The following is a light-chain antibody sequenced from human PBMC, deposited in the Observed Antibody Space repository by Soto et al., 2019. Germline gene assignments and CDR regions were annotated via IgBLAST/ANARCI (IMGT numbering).Light chain of an antibody. CDR2: RNN. CDR1: SSNIGSNY. J-gene: IGLJ1*01. V-gene: IGLV1-47*01. CDR3: AAWDDSLSGSYV. Sequence: QSVLTQPPSASGTPGQRVTISCSGSSSNIGSNYVYWYQQLPGTAPKLLIYRNNQRPSGVPDRFSGSKSGTSASLAISGLRSEDEADYYCAAWDDSLSGSYVFGTGINVTVL.